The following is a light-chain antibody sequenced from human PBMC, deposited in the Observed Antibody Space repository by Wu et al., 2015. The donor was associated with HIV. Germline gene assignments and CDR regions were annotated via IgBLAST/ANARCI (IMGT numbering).Light chain of an antibody. CDR2: QAS. V-gene: IGKV1-5*03. Sequence: DIQLTQSPSTLSASVGDRVTITCRASQSISNWLARYQQKEGKAPKLLIYQASTLQSGAPSRFSGSGSGTEFTLTISSLQTEDFAIYFCQHYKSYPYTFGQGTKLEI. CDR3: QHYKSYPYT. J-gene: IGKJ2*01. CDR1: QSISNW.